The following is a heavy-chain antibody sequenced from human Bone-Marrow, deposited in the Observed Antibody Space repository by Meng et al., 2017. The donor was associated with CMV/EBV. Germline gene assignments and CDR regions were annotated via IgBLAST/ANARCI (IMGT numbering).Heavy chain of an antibody. CDR1: GYTFTGYD. Sequence: ASVKVSCKASGYTFTGYDINWVRQATGQGLEWVGWMNPNSGNTGYAQKFQGRVTITRNTSISTAYMELSSLRSEDKAVYYCARGNRRSSTSFDRWGQGSLVTVYS. D-gene: IGHD2-2*01. J-gene: IGHJ4*02. CDR2: MNPNSGNT. CDR3: ARGNRRSSTSFDR. V-gene: IGHV1-8*03.